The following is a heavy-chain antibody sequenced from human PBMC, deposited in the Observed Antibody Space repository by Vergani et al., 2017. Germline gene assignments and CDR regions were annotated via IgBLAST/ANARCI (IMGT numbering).Heavy chain of an antibody. J-gene: IGHJ6*03. CDR3: AREGGGEYYYYYYMDV. Sequence: QVQLQESGPGLVKPSETLSLTCTVSGGSISSYYWSWIRQPPGKGLEWIGYIYYSGSTNYNPSLKSRVTISVDTSKNQFSLKLSSVTAADTAVYYCAREGGGEYYYYYYMDVWGKGTTVTVSS. CDR1: GGSISSYY. CDR2: IYYSGST. V-gene: IGHV4-59*01. D-gene: IGHD3-16*01.